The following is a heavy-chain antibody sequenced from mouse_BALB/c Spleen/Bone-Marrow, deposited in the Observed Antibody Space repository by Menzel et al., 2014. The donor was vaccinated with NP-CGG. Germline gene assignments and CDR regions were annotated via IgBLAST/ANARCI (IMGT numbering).Heavy chain of an antibody. V-gene: IGHV5-17*02. CDR1: GFTFSSFG. J-gene: IGHJ4*01. CDR2: ISNGSSTI. CDR3: ARKGAMITHYYAMDY. Sequence: EVQGVESGGGLVQPGGSRKLPCAASGFTFSSFGMHWVRQAPEKGLEWVAYISNGSSTIYYADTVKGRFTISRDNPKNTLFLQMTSLRSEDTAMYYCARKGAMITHYYAMDYWGQGTSVTVSS. D-gene: IGHD2-4*01.